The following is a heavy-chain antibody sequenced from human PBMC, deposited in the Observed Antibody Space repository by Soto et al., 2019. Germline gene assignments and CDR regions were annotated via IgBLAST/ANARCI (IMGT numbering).Heavy chain of an antibody. Sequence: QVQLVESGGGVVQPGRSLRLSCAASGFTFSRYAMHWVRQAPGKGLEWLAVISYYGDNKYYADSVEGRFTISRDNSKNTMYRQMSSLRADDTAVYSCAREVLDWGQGTLVTVSS. CDR2: ISYYGDNK. CDR1: GFTFSRYA. V-gene: IGHV3-30-3*01. CDR3: AREVLD. J-gene: IGHJ4*02.